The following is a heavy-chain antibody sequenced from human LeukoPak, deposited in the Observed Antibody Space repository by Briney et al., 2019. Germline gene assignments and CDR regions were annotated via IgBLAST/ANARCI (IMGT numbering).Heavy chain of an antibody. CDR3: GDFDY. CDR2: ISSGSTYI. V-gene: IGHV3-21*01. CDR1: GFTFNSYT. Sequence: GGSLRLSCAASGFTFNSYTMNWVRQAPGKGLEWVPSISSGSTYIYYADSVKGRFTISRDNAKNSLYLEMNSLRAEDTAVYYCGDFDYWGQGTLVTVSS. J-gene: IGHJ4*02.